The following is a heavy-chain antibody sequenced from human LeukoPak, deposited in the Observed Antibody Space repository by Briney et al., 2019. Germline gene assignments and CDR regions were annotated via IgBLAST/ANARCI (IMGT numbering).Heavy chain of an antibody. CDR1: GYTFTGYY. D-gene: IGHD3-10*01. J-gene: IGHJ4*02. V-gene: IGHV1-18*04. CDR2: ISAYNGNT. CDR3: ARDDNYGSGQPDD. Sequence: GASVKVSCKASGYTFTGYYMHWVRQAPGQGLEWMGWISAYNGNTNYAQKLQGRVTMTTDTSTSTVYMELRSLRSDDTAVYYCARDDNYGSGQPDDWGQGTLVTVSS.